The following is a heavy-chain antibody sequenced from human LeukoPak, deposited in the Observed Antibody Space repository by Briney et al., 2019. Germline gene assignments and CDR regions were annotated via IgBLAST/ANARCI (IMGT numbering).Heavy chain of an antibody. CDR3: ARVVGRDSSSWYGDY. J-gene: IGHJ4*02. V-gene: IGHV3-30-3*01. Sequence: GGSLRLSYAAFGFTFSSYAMHWVRQAPGKGLEWVAVISYDGSNKYYADSVKGRFTISRDNSKNTLYLQMNSLRAEDTAVYYCARVVGRDSSSWYGDYWGQGTLVTVSS. CDR2: ISYDGSNK. D-gene: IGHD6-13*01. CDR1: GFTFSSYA.